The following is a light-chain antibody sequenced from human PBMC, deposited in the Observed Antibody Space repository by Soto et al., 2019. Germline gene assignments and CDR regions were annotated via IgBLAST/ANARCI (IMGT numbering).Light chain of an antibody. CDR1: QGISHF. V-gene: IGKV1-17*03. CDR2: GSS. CDR3: LQHNSYPLT. Sequence: DIQMTQSPSAMSAFVGDRVTITCRASQGISHFLAWFQQKPGKVPKRLIYGSSNLQSGVPSRFSGSGSGTEFTLTISSLQPEDSATYYCLQHNSYPLTFGGGTKVDIK. J-gene: IGKJ4*01.